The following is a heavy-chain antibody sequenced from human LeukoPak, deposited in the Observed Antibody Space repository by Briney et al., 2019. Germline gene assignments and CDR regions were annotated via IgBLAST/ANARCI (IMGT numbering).Heavy chain of an antibody. CDR2: ISDSGGST. J-gene: IGHJ4*02. CDR3: AKSRYYDSSGYYGFDY. Sequence: GGSLRLSCAASGFTFSSYSMNWVRQAPGKGLEWVSVISDSGGSTYYADSVKGRFTISRDNSKNTLYLQMNSLRAEDTAVYYCAKSRYYDSSGYYGFDYWGQGTLVTVSS. V-gene: IGHV3-23*01. D-gene: IGHD3-22*01. CDR1: GFTFSSYS.